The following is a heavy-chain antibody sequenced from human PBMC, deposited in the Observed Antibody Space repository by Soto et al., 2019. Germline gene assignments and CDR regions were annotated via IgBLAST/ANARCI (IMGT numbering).Heavy chain of an antibody. CDR2: ISGSGST. V-gene: IGHV3-23*01. J-gene: IGHJ6*02. D-gene: IGHD3-3*01. Sequence: EVQLLESGGDLVQPGGSLRLSCAASGFTFRNFAMSWVRQAPGRGLEWVSTISGSGSTFYADSVNGRFTISRDNSQSTVYLQMNSLGVEDTAVYYCAKPDHITISGGGITKPYNYYAMDVWGQGTTVTVSS. CDR3: AKPDHITISGGGITKPYNYYAMDV. CDR1: GFTFRNFA.